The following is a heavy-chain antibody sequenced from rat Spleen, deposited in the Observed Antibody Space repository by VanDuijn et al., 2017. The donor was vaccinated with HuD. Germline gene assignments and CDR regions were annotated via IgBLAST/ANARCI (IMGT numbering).Heavy chain of an antibody. Sequence: QVQLKESGPGLVQPSQTLSLTCTVSGFSLTSNSVHWVRQPPGKGLEWIAAISSGGSTYYNSALKSRLSISRDTSKSKVFLKMNSLQTEDTAIYFCTSPTIAAIPTWFAYWGQGTLVTVSS. CDR2: ISSGGST. D-gene: IGHD1-2*01. V-gene: IGHV2-6*01. CDR3: TSPTIAAIPTWFAY. CDR1: GFSLTSNS. J-gene: IGHJ3*01.